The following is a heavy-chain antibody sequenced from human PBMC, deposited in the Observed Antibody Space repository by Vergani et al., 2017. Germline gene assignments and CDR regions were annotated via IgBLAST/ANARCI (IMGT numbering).Heavy chain of an antibody. CDR1: GGSISSYY. CDR3: ARDNYDILTGYSNIYYYYYXMDV. J-gene: IGHJ6*03. Sequence: QVQLQESGLGLVKPSETLSLTCTVSGGSISSYYWSWIRQPPGKGLEWIGYIYYSGSTNYNPSLKSRVTISVDTSKNQFSLKLSSVTAADTAVYYCARDNYDILTGYSNIYYYYYXMDVWGKGTTVTVSS. CDR2: IYYSGST. D-gene: IGHD3-9*01. V-gene: IGHV4-59*01.